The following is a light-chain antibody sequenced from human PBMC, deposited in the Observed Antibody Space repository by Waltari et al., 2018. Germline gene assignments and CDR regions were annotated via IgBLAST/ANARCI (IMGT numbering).Light chain of an antibody. CDR1: SSNIGSNT. CDR2: SNN. V-gene: IGLV1-44*01. CDR3: AAWDDGLNGVV. Sequence: QSVLTQPPSASGTPGQRVTISCSGSSSNIGSNTVNWYQQLPGTAPKLLIYSNNQRPSGGPDRFSGSKAGTSASLALSGREAEDEADYYCAAWDDGLNGVVVGGGTKLTVL. J-gene: IGLJ2*01.